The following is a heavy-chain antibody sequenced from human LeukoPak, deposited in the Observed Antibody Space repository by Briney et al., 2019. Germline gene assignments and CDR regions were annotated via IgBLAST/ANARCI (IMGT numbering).Heavy chain of an antibody. D-gene: IGHD6-6*01. Sequence: ASVKVSCKASGYTFTSYYMHWVRQAPGQGLEWMGIINPSGGSTSYAQKFQGRVTMTRDTSTSTVYMELSSLRSEDTAVYYCARSPIKYSSSSGSLSYWGQGTLVTVSS. CDR1: GYTFTSYY. J-gene: IGHJ4*02. CDR2: INPSGGST. V-gene: IGHV1-46*01. CDR3: ARSPIKYSSSSGSLSY.